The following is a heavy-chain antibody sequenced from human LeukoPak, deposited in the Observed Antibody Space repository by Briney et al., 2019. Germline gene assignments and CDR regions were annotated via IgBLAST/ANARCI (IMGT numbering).Heavy chain of an antibody. CDR1: GYTFTGYY. CDR3: ARYRGYSYSYYYYGMDV. V-gene: IGHV1-2*02. J-gene: IGHJ6*02. D-gene: IGHD5-18*01. Sequence: GASVKVSCKASGYTFTGYYMHWVRQAPGQGLEWMGWINPNSGGTNYAQKFQGRVTMTRDTSISIAYMELSRLRSDDTAVYYCARYRGYSYSYYYYGMDVWGQGTTVTVSS. CDR2: INPNSGGT.